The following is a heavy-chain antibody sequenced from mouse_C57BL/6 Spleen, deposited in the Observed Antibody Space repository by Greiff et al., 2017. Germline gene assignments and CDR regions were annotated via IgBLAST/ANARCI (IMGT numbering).Heavy chain of an antibody. J-gene: IGHJ2*01. V-gene: IGHV5-17*01. CDR2: ISSDSSTI. D-gene: IGHD4-1*01. CDR3: AKLGHFDY. Sequence: EVHLVESGGGLVKPGGSLKLSCAASGFTFRDYGMHWVRQAPEKGLEWVAYISSDSSTIYYADTVQGRFTISRDNAKNTLFLQMTSLRSEDTSMYYCAKLGHFDYWGQGTTLTVSS. CDR1: GFTFRDYG.